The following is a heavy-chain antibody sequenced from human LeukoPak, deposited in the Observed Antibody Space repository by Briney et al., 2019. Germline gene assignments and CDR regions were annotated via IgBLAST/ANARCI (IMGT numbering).Heavy chain of an antibody. Sequence: GGSLRLSCAASGFTVSSNYLSWVRQAPGKGLEWVSVIYSGGSTYYADSVKGRFTISRDNSKNTLYLQMNSLRAEDTAVYYCATSYGSGSNPFYWGQGTLVTVSS. D-gene: IGHD3-10*01. CDR2: IYSGGST. CDR3: ATSYGSGSNPFY. CDR1: GFTVSSNY. V-gene: IGHV3-66*01. J-gene: IGHJ4*02.